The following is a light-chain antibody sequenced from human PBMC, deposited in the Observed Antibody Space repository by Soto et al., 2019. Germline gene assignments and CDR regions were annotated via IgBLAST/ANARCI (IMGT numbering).Light chain of an antibody. CDR2: TAS. Sequence: IQMTQSPSSLSASVVDRVTITCLASQDIRNDLGWFQQKPGKAPKLLINTASTLQSGVSSRFSGSGSGTDFTLTISSLQPEDFATYYCLQDYIYPWTCGQGTKGDIK. V-gene: IGKV1-6*01. CDR3: LQDYIYPWT. CDR1: QDIRND. J-gene: IGKJ1*01.